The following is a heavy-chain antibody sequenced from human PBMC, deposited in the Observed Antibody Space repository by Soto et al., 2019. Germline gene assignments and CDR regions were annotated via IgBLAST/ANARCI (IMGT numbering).Heavy chain of an antibody. CDR1: GLPLSGYA. D-gene: IGHD6-6*01. Sequence: EVQLAESGGGLAQPGGSLRLSCAASGLPLSGYAMDWVRKAPGKGLEYVSGISSNGVGTYYANSVQGRFTISRDNSKNTVYLQMGSLRPEDMAVYYCARRARPDFYYMDVWGKGTTVTVSS. CDR2: ISSNGVGT. V-gene: IGHV3-64*01. J-gene: IGHJ6*03. CDR3: ARRARPDFYYMDV.